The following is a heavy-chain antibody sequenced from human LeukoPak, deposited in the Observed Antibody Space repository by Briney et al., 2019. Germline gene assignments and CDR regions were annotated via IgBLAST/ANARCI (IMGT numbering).Heavy chain of an antibody. CDR1: GGSIGSYH. V-gene: IGHV4-59*01. CDR3: ARDHTETSSLNFRNYYYYGMDI. D-gene: IGHD4-4*01. J-gene: IGHJ6*02. Sequence: SETLSLTCSVSGGSIGSYHWSWIRQPPGKGLEWIGHVHYTWNTKYNPSLTGRVSISLDRSKNQFSLSLTSVTAADTAIYYCARDHTETSSLNFRNYYYYGMDIWGQGTTVIVSS. CDR2: VHYTWNT.